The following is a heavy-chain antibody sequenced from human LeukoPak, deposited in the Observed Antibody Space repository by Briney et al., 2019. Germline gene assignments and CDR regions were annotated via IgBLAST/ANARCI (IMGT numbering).Heavy chain of an antibody. CDR2: IYSGGST. J-gene: IGHJ6*02. D-gene: IGHD3-22*01. V-gene: IGHV3-53*04. CDR1: GFTVSRNY. CDR3: SRASQYYYDGSAYLYYYYGMDV. Sequence: GGSLRLSCAASGFTVSRNYMSWVRQAPGKGLEWVSVIYSGGSTYHEASVKGRLTISRHNSENTLYLQMNSLRTEDTAVYYCSRASQYYYDGSAYLYYYYGMDVWGQGTTVTVS.